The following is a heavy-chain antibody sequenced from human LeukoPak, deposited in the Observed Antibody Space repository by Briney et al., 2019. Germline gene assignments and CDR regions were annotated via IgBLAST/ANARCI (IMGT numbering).Heavy chain of an antibody. J-gene: IGHJ3*01. CDR2: IYTSGSA. CDR3: ASRGDSKNYDAFDV. Sequence: SETLSLTCTVSGASISRYYWSWIRQPAGKGLEWIGRIYTSGSANNNPSLNSRVFMSVDTSKSQVSLRLSSVTAADTAMYYCASRGDSKNYDAFDVWRQGTMVTVS. V-gene: IGHV4-4*07. CDR1: GASISRYY. D-gene: IGHD5-24*01.